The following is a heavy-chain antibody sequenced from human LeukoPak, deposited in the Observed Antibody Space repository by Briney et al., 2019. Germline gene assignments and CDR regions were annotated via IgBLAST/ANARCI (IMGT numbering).Heavy chain of an antibody. Sequence: SETLSLTCTVSGGSVSSGSYYWDWIRQPPGKGLEWIGYIYYSGSTNYNPSLNSRVTISLDTSKNQFSLKLSSVTAADTAVFYCARGYSSIRGWFDPWGQGTPVTVSS. CDR3: ARGYSSIRGWFDP. V-gene: IGHV4-61*01. CDR2: IYYSGST. CDR1: GGSVSSGSYY. D-gene: IGHD6-13*01. J-gene: IGHJ5*02.